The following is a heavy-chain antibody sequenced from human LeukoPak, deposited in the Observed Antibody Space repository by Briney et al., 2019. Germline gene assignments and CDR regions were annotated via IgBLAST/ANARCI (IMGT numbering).Heavy chain of an antibody. CDR2: INHSGST. CDR1: GGSFSGYY. J-gene: IGHJ6*03. V-gene: IGHV4-34*01. CDR3: ARRYFYYYYTDV. Sequence: SETLSLTCAVYGGSFSGYYWSWVRQPPGKGLEWIGEINHSGSTNYNPSPKSRVTISVDTSKNQFSLKLSPVTAADTAVYYCARRYFYYYYTDVWGKGDTVTISS.